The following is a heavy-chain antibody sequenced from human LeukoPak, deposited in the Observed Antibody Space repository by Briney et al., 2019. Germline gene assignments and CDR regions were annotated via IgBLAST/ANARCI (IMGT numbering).Heavy chain of an antibody. CDR3: ARQLPTYYYDSSGSYNAFDI. Sequence: GESLKISCKGSGYSFTSYWIGWVRQMPGKGLEWMGIIYPGDSDTRYSPSFQGQVTISADKSISTAYLQWSSLKASDTAMYYCARQLPTYYYDSSGSYNAFDIWGQGTMVTVSS. D-gene: IGHD3-22*01. CDR2: IYPGDSDT. V-gene: IGHV5-51*01. CDR1: GYSFTSYW. J-gene: IGHJ3*02.